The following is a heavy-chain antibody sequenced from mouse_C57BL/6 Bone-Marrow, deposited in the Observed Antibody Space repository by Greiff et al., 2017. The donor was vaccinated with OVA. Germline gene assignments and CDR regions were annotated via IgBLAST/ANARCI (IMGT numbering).Heavy chain of an antibody. D-gene: IGHD2-4*01. CDR3: ARTYYDYDDYAMDY. Sequence: DVMLVESGGGLVKPGGSLKLSCAASGFTFSSYAMPWVRQTPEKRLEWVATISAGGSYTYYPDNVKGRFTISRDNAKNNLYLQMSHLKSEDTAMYYCARTYYDYDDYAMDYWGQGTAVTVSS. J-gene: IGHJ4*01. CDR2: ISAGGSYT. CDR1: GFTFSSYA. V-gene: IGHV5-4*03.